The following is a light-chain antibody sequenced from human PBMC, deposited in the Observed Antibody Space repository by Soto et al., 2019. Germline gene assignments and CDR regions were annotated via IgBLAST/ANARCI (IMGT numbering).Light chain of an antibody. J-gene: IGKJ2*01. V-gene: IGKV1-8*01. CDR1: QGISSY. Sequence: AIRMTQSPSSFSASTGDRVTITCRASQGISSYLAWYQQKPGKAPKLLIYAASTLQSGVPSRVSGSGSGTDFTLTISCLQSEEFATYYCQQYYSYPHTFGQGTKLEIK. CDR2: AAS. CDR3: QQYYSYPHT.